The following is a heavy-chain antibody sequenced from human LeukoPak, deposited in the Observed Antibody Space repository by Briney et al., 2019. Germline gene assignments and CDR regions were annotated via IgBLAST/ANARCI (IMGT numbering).Heavy chain of an antibody. CDR1: GFTFDDYA. V-gene: IGHV3-48*01. CDR2: IHSSGRTI. Sequence: GGSLRLSCAASGFTFDDYAMHWVRQAPGKGLEWVSYIHSSGRTIYYADSVKGRFTISRDNAKNSLYLQMNSLRAEDTAVYYCVRDPEALDYWGQGTQVTVSS. J-gene: IGHJ4*02. CDR3: VRDPEALDY.